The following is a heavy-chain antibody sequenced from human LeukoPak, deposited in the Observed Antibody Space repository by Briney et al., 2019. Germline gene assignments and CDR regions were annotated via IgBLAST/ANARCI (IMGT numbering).Heavy chain of an antibody. D-gene: IGHD5-18*01. J-gene: IGHJ4*02. CDR1: GFSFSSYA. V-gene: IGHV3-23*01. Sequence: HPGGSLRLSCAASGFSFSSYAMSWVRQAPGKGLEWVSVIPGSGDSTYYADSVRGRFTISRDNSRNTLYLQMNSLRAEDTAIYYCAKKALVDSTMGNYFDYWGQGTLVTVSS. CDR2: IPGSGDST. CDR3: AKKALVDSTMGNYFDY.